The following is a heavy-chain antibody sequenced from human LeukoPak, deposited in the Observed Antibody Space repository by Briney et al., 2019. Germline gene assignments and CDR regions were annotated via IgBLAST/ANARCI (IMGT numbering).Heavy chain of an antibody. D-gene: IGHD5-18*01. CDR3: TTDAPPVYGYLFDY. V-gene: IGHV3-15*01. CDR1: GFTFSNAW. CDR2: IKSKTDGGTT. Sequence: GGSLRLSCAASGFTFSNAWMSWVRQAPGKGLEWVGRIKSKTDGGTTDYAAPVKGRFTISRDDSKNTLYLQMNSLKTEDTAVYYCTTDAPPVYGYLFDYWGQGTLVTVSS. J-gene: IGHJ4*02.